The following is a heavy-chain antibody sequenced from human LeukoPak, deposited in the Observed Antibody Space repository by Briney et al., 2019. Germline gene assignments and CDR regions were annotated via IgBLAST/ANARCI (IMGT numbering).Heavy chain of an antibody. V-gene: IGHV3-43*02. Sequence: PGGSLRLSCAASGFTFDDYAMHWVRQAPGKGLEWVSLISGDGGSTYYADSVKGRFTIPRDNSKNSLYLQMNSLRTEDTALYYCAKDVGTDGYNDYWGQGTLVTVSS. CDR3: AKDVGTDGYNDY. J-gene: IGHJ4*02. D-gene: IGHD5-24*01. CDR1: GFTFDDYA. CDR2: ISGDGGST.